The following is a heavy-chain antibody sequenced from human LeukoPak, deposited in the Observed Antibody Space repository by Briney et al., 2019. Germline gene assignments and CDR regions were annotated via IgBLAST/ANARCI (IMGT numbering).Heavy chain of an antibody. V-gene: IGHV4-4*09. D-gene: IGHD3-16*01. CDR2: IYTSGST. Sequence: SSETLSLTCTVSGGSISSYYWSWIRQPPGKGLEWIGYIYTSGSTNYNPSLKSRVTISVDTSKNQFSLKLSSVTAADTAVYYCARNDGGGWFDPWGQGTLVTVSS. J-gene: IGHJ5*02. CDR1: GGSISSYY. CDR3: ARNDGGGWFDP.